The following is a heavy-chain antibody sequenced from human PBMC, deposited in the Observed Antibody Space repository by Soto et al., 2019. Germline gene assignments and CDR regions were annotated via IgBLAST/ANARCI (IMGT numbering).Heavy chain of an antibody. CDR2: ISYDGSNK. CDR3: AKAGYSSSWVVVDYYYGMDV. D-gene: IGHD6-13*01. J-gene: IGHJ6*02. CDR1: GFTFSSYG. Sequence: GSLRLSCAASGFTFSSYGMHWVRQAPGKGLEWVAVISYDGSNKYYADSVKGRFTISRDNSKNTLYLQMNSLRAEDTAVYYCAKAGYSSSWVVVDYYYGMDVWGQGTTVTIS. V-gene: IGHV3-30*18.